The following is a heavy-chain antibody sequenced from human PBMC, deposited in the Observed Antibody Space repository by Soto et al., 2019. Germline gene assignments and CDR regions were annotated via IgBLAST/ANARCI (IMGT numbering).Heavy chain of an antibody. CDR2: ISGSGGST. Sequence: EVQLLESGGGLVQPGGSLRLSCAASGFTFSSYAMSWVRQAPGKGLEWVSAISGSGGSTYYAYSVNGRFTISRDNTKNTLYLQMNSLRAEDTAVYYCAKDRRRQWLFLVYWGQGTLVTVSS. CDR3: AKDRRRQWLFLVY. J-gene: IGHJ4*02. V-gene: IGHV3-23*01. CDR1: GFTFSSYA. D-gene: IGHD6-19*01.